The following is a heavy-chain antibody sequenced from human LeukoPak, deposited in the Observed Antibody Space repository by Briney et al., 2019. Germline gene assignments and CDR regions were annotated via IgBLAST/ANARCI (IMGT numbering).Heavy chain of an antibody. CDR3: AKRSGYTTGWFFDF. D-gene: IGHD6-19*01. Sequence: GGSLRLSCAASGFSFSSYAMSWVRQAPGKGLEWVSSISGSGDNTYYAESVKGRFTIARDNSKNTLFLQMNSLRAEDTAVFYCAKRSGYTTGWFFDFWGQGTLVTVSS. V-gene: IGHV3-23*01. CDR2: ISGSGDNT. CDR1: GFSFSSYA. J-gene: IGHJ4*02.